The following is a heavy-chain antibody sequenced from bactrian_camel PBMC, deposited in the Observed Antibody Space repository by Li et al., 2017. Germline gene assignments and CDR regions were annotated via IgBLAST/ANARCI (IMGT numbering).Heavy chain of an antibody. D-gene: IGHD6*01. CDR1: GFTFTGNR. Sequence: HVQLVESGGGLVQPGGSLRLSCATSGFTFTGNRMHWVRQAQGKGLERVSSILTSTGYVSSVDSVKGRFTFSRDTSRNMLYLQMNSLKSEDTALYYCATDAVAPIKYNYWGQGTQVTVS. V-gene: IGHV3-2*01. CDR2: ILTSTGYV. J-gene: IGHJ4*01. CDR3: ATDAVAPIKYNY.